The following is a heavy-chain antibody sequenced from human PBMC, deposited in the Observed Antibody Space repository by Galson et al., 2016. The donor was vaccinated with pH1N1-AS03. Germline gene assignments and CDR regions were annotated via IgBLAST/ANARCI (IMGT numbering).Heavy chain of an antibody. CDR2: INGDATTT. Sequence: SLRLSCAASGFSFSTYWMYWVRQAPGKGLVWLARINGDATTTNYADSVRGRFTISRDNAKNTLHLQMNSLRVEDTANYFCAKEVGSSGWFDACDLRGQGTVVTVSS. CDR1: GFSFSTYW. D-gene: IGHD6-19*01. CDR3: AKEVGSSGWFDACDL. V-gene: IGHV3-74*01. J-gene: IGHJ3*01.